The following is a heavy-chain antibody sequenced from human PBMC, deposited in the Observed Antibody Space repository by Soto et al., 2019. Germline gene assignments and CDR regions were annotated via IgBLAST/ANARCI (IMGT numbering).Heavy chain of an antibody. J-gene: IGHJ4*02. V-gene: IGHV1-69*01. CDR2: IIPIFGTA. Sequence: QVQLVQSGAEVKKPGSSVMVSCKASGGTFSSYAISWVRQAPGQGLEWMGGIIPIFGTANYAQTFQGRVTITADESPSTASMELSSLRSEDTAVYYCARVGHYGSGTDYWGQGTLVTVSS. CDR3: ARVGHYGSGTDY. D-gene: IGHD3-10*01. CDR1: GGTFSSYA.